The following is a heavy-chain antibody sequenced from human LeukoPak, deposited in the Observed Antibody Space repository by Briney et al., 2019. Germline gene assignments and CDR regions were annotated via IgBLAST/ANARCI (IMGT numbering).Heavy chain of an antibody. Sequence: KVSCKASGGTFSSYAISWVRQAPGQGLEWMGGIIPIFGTANYAQKFQGRVTITTDESTSTAYMELSSLRSEDTAVYYCARELARGGDYLNYFDYWGQGTLVTVSS. CDR3: ARELARGGDYLNYFDY. V-gene: IGHV1-69*05. CDR2: IIPIFGTA. CDR1: GGTFSSYA. J-gene: IGHJ4*02. D-gene: IGHD4-17*01.